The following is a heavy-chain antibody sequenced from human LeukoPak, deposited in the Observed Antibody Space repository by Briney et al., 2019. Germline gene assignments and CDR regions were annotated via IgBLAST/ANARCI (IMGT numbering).Heavy chain of an antibody. J-gene: IGHJ5*02. CDR1: GGSISSSSYY. Sequence: SETLSLTCTVSGGSISSSSYYWGWIRQPPGKGLEWIGSIYYSGNTYYNPSLKSRVTISVDTSKNQLSLKLSSVTAADTAVYYCARRYCGGDCTFDWFDPWGQGTLVTVSS. V-gene: IGHV4-39*01. D-gene: IGHD2-21*02. CDR2: IYYSGNT. CDR3: ARRYCGGDCTFDWFDP.